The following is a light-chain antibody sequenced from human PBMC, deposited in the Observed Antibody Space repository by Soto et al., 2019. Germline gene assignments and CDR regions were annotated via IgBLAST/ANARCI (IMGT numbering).Light chain of an antibody. CDR3: QQSYSTPLT. J-gene: IGKJ4*01. CDR1: QSISSY. V-gene: IGKV1-39*01. CDR2: AAS. Sequence: GDRVTIICRASQSISSYLNWYQQKPGKAPKLLIYAASSLQSGVPSRFSGSGSGTDFTLTISSLHPEDFATYDCQQSYSTPLTFGGGTKVDI.